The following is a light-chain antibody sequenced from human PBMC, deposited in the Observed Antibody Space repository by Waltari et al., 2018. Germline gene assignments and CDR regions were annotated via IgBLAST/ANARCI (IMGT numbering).Light chain of an antibody. CDR3: QQYNSYSPVA. Sequence: DIQMTQSPSTLSASVVDRGTITCRASQSISSWLAWYQQKPGKAPKLLIYNASSLESGVPSRFSGSGSGTEFTLTISSLQPDDFATYYCQQYNSYSPVAFGQGTKVEIK. CDR2: NAS. V-gene: IGKV1-5*03. CDR1: QSISSW. J-gene: IGKJ1*01.